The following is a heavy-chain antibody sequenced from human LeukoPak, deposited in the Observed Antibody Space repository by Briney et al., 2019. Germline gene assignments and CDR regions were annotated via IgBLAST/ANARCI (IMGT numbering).Heavy chain of an antibody. CDR1: GHTFTSYD. V-gene: IGHV1-69*13. Sequence: ASVKVSCKASGHTFTSYDINWVRQATGQGLEWMGGIIPIFDTTNYAQKFLGRVTITADESTSTAYMELSSLRSEDAAVYYCARGRDDNSGYYYGSYDYWGQGTLVTVSS. CDR3: ARGRDDNSGYYYGSYDY. D-gene: IGHD3-22*01. CDR2: IIPIFDTT. J-gene: IGHJ4*02.